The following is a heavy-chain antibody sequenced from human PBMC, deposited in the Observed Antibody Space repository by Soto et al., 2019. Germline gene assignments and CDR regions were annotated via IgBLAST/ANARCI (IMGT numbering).Heavy chain of an antibody. CDR3: AKALRPSLNFWYYMDV. D-gene: IGHD2-2*01. CDR1: GFTFGSYA. J-gene: IGHJ6*03. CDR2: LGGNGFTT. Sequence: EVQLLESGGGLVQPGGSLRLSCVVSGFTFGSYAMSWVRQAPEKGPEWVAILGGNGFTTYYADSVKGRFTISGDKSKSTLFLQMNSVRADDTCVYYCAKALRPSLNFWYYMDVGGRGTSVTVSS. V-gene: IGHV3-23*01.